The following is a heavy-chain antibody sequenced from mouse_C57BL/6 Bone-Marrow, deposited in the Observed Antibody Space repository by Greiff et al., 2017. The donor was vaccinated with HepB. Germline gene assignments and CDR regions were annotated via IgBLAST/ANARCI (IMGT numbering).Heavy chain of an antibody. V-gene: IGHV5-16*01. Sequence: DVMLVESEGGLVQPGSSMKLSCTASGFTFSDYYMAWVRQVPEKGLEWVANINYDGSSTYYLDSLKSRFIISRDNAKNILYLQMSSLKSEDTATYYCARVTTVVAHWYFDVWGTGTTVTVSS. J-gene: IGHJ1*03. D-gene: IGHD1-1*01. CDR1: GFTFSDYY. CDR3: ARVTTVVAHWYFDV. CDR2: INYDGSST.